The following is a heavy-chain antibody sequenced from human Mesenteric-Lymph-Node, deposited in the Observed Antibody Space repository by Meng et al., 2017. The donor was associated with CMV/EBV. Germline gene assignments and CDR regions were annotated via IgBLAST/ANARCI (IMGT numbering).Heavy chain of an antibody. D-gene: IGHD5-24*01. CDR3: ARSSAMTTITANGIYYYYYGLDV. J-gene: IGHJ6*02. Sequence: GESLKISCAASGFTFSSYAMSWVRQAPGKGLEWVSAISGSGGSTYYADSVKGRFVISRDNSKNTLYLQMGSLRTVDMAVYYCARSSAMTTITANGIYYYYYGLDVWGQGTTVTVSS. CDR1: GFTFSSYA. CDR2: ISGSGGST. V-gene: IGHV3-23*01.